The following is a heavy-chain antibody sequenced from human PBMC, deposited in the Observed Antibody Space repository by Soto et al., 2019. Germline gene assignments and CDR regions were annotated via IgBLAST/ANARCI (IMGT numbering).Heavy chain of an antibody. CDR3: ARGGGIAAAGLEVPRIAVAGTFDY. D-gene: IGHD6-19*01. CDR2: IYYSGST. J-gene: IGHJ4*02. Sequence: SETLSLTCTVSGGSISSYYWSWIRQPPGKGLEWIGYIYYSGSTNYNPSLKSRVTISVDTSKNQFSLKLSSVTAADTAVYYCARGGGIAAAGLEVPRIAVAGTFDYWGQGTLVTVSS. CDR1: GGSISSYY. V-gene: IGHV4-59*01.